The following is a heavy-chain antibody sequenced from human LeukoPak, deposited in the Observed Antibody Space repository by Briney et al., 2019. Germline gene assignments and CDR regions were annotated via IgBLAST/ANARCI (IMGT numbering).Heavy chain of an antibody. V-gene: IGHV4-61*02. J-gene: IGHJ4*02. D-gene: IGHD3-10*01. CDR2: LYPSGST. CDR3: ARVVWFGENRTYYFDY. Sequence: PSQTLSLTCTVSGGSVSSGSYYWSWIRQPAGKGLEWIGRLYPSGSTNYNPSLKSRVTMSLDTSKNQFSLKLGSVTAADTAVYYCARVVWFGENRTYYFDYWGQGTLVTVSS. CDR1: GGSVSSGSYY.